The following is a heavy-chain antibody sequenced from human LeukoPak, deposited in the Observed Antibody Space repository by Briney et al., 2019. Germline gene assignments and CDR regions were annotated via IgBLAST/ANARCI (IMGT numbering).Heavy chain of an antibody. D-gene: IGHD5-12*01. CDR2: IYYSGST. J-gene: IGHJ5*02. Sequence: SETLPLTCTVSGGSISNYDWSWIRQPPGKGLEYIGYIYYSGSTNYNPSLKSRVTISVVTSKNQFSLKLTSVTAADTAVYYCARDRAEGGGYWFDPWGQGTLVTVSS. CDR3: ARDRAEGGGYWFDP. CDR1: GGSISNYD. V-gene: IGHV4-59*01.